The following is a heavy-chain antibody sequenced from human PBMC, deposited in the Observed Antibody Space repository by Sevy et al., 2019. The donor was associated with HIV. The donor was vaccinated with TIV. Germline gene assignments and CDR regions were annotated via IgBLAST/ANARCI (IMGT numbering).Heavy chain of an antibody. CDR3: ARDHCTDGACFRSGYFDY. V-gene: IGHV3-30*02. CDR1: RFTFSIYG. Sequence: GGSLRLSCAASRFTFSIYGMHWVRQAPGKGLEWVSFIRSDGTNQYYADSVKGRFTISRDTSKNTVFLQMSSLRAEDTAVYYCARDHCTDGACFRSGYFDYWGQGTLVTVSS. D-gene: IGHD2-8*01. CDR2: IRSDGTNQ. J-gene: IGHJ4*02.